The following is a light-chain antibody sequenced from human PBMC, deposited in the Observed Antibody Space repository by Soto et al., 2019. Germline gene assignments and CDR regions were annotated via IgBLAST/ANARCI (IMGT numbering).Light chain of an antibody. CDR3: SSYAGSSNV. CDR2: EVS. J-gene: IGLJ1*01. Sequence: QSVLTQPASVSGSPGQSITISCTGTSSDVGGYNYVSWYQQPPGKAPKLMIYEVSNRPSGVSNRFSGSKSGNTASLTISGLQAEDEADYYCSSYAGSSNVFGTGTKLTVL. V-gene: IGLV2-14*01. CDR1: SSDVGGYNY.